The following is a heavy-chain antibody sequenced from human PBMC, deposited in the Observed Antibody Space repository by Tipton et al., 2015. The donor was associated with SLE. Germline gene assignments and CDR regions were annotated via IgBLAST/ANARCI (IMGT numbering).Heavy chain of an antibody. CDR3: ARDDRRREAVTWNYYGLDV. Sequence: QSGAEVKKPGASVKVSCKCSGYRFTSYGISWARQGPGQGLEWLGWISPYNGDTMYAQKFQARFTMTTDTSTSTVSMDLRSLRSDDTAVYFCARDDRRREAVTWNYYGLDVWGQGTTVTVSS. D-gene: IGHD4-11*01. CDR1: GYRFTSYG. J-gene: IGHJ6*02. V-gene: IGHV1-18*01. CDR2: ISPYNGDT.